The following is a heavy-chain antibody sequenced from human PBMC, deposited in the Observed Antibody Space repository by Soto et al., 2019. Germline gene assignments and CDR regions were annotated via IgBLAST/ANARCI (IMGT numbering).Heavy chain of an antibody. D-gene: IGHD1-1*01. J-gene: IGHJ3*02. V-gene: IGHV4-39*01. CDR2: IYYSGSS. Sequence: QLQLQESGPGLVKPSETLSLTCTVSGDSICRSSYYWGWIRQPPGMGLEWIGSIYYSGSSYYSPSLKSRVTISVDTSKNQISLKLTSVTAADTAVYYCARHTNWNAAFDAFEIWGQGTMVTVSA. CDR3: ARHTNWNAAFDAFEI. CDR1: GDSICRSSYY.